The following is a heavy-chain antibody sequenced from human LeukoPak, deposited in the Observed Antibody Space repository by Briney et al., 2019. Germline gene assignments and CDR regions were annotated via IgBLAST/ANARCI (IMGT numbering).Heavy chain of an antibody. Sequence: SGTLSLTCVVSGGSIGSSNWWSWVRQPPGKGLEWIGEIYHSGSTNYNPSLKSRVTISVDKSKNQFSLNLSSVTAADTAVYYCARETGSGWPNFYYFDYWGQGTLVTVSS. D-gene: IGHD6-19*01. CDR3: ARETGSGWPNFYYFDY. CDR2: IYHSGST. J-gene: IGHJ4*02. V-gene: IGHV4-4*02. CDR1: GGSIGSSNW.